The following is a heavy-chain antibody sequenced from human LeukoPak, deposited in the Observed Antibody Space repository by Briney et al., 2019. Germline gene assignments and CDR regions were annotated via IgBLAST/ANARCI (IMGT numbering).Heavy chain of an antibody. CDR3: ARWVTASSIDY. CDR1: GGSISTYY. Sequence: NTSETLSLTCTVSGGSISTYYWSWNRLPPGKGLEWIGYIDYSGSTNYNPSLKSRVTISVDTSKNQFSLKLSSVTAADTAVYYCARWVTASSIDYWGQGTLVTVSS. D-gene: IGHD6-6*01. V-gene: IGHV4-59*08. J-gene: IGHJ4*02. CDR2: IDYSGST.